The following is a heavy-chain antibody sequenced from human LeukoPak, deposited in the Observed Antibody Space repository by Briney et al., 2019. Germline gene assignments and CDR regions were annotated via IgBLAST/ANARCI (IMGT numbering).Heavy chain of an antibody. D-gene: IGHD3-10*01. CDR3: ARELFDFDY. CDR2: ITGSGGST. J-gene: IGHJ4*02. CDR1: GFTFDNFA. Sequence: PGGSLGLSCAPSGFTFDNFAMTWVRQAPGKGLEWVSEITGSGGSTYYADSVKGRFTISRDNSKNTLYLQMNSLRAEDTAIYYCARELFDFDYWGQGTLVTVSS. V-gene: IGHV3-23*01.